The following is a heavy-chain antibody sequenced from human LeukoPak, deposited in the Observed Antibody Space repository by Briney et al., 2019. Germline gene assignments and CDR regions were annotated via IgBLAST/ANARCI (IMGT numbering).Heavy chain of an antibody. CDR1: GFTFSSYW. Sequence: GGSLRLSCAASGFTFSSYWMHWVRQAPGKGLVWVSRINSDGSSTSYADSVKGRFTISRDNAKNTLYLQMNSLRAEDTAVYYCARVGQQLVPGAFNIGGKGKRVTVSS. D-gene: IGHD6-13*01. V-gene: IGHV3-74*01. CDR2: INSDGSST. J-gene: IGHJ3*02. CDR3: ARVGQQLVPGAFNI.